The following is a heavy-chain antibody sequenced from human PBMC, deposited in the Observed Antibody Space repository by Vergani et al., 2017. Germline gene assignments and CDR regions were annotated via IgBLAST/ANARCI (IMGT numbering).Heavy chain of an antibody. V-gene: IGHV4-59*01. CDR1: GGSISSYY. CDR2: IYYSGST. Sequence: QVQLQESGPGLVKPSETLSLTCTVSGGSISSYYWSWIRQPPGKGLEWIGYIYYSGSTNYNPSLKSRVTISVDTSKNQFSLKLSSVTAADTAVYYCASTYCTNGVCLEARGGEYFQHWGQGTLVTVSS. J-gene: IGHJ1*01. CDR3: ASTYCTNGVCLEARGGEYFQH. D-gene: IGHD2-8*01.